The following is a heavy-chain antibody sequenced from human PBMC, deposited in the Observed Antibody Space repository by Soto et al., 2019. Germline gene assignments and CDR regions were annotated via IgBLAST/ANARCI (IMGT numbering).Heavy chain of an antibody. Sequence: QVQLVESGGGVVQPGRSLRLSCAASGFTFSSYGMHWVRQAPGKGLEWVAVISSDGRSKYYADPVKGRFTISRDNSKNTLYLQMNGLRAEDTAVYYCAKDGPDTSPFDYWGQGTLVTVSS. CDR2: ISSDGRSK. CDR3: AKDGPDTSPFDY. V-gene: IGHV3-30*18. J-gene: IGHJ4*02. CDR1: GFTFSSYG.